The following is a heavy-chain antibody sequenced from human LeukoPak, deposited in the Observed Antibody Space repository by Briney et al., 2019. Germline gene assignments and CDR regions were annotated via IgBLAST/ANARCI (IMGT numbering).Heavy chain of an antibody. V-gene: IGHV3-23*01. CDR3: AKLRNTSPLYYFDY. CDR1: GFTFSICA. CDR2: ISGSGAST. Sequence: GGSLRLSCAVSGFTFSICAMSWVRQAPGKGLEWVSTISGSGASTYYADSVRGRFIISRDTSKNTLYLQMNSLRAEDTAVYYCAKLRNTSPLYYFDYWGQGTLVTVSS. D-gene: IGHD2/OR15-2a*01. J-gene: IGHJ4*02.